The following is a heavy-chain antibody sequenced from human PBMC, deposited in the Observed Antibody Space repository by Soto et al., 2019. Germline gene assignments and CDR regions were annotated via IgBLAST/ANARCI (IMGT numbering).Heavy chain of an antibody. Sequence: SVKVSCKXSGGTFSSYAISWVRQAPGQGLEWMGGIIPIFGTANYAQKFQGRVTITADESTSTAYMELSSLRSEDTAVYYCARDRGIVGAPGFDPWGQGTLVTVSS. CDR3: ARDRGIVGAPGFDP. CDR1: GGTFSSYA. CDR2: IIPIFGTA. V-gene: IGHV1-69*13. J-gene: IGHJ5*02. D-gene: IGHD1-26*01.